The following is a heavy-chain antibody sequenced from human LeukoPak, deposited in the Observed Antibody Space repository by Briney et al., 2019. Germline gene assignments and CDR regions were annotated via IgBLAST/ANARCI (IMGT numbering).Heavy chain of an antibody. D-gene: IGHD3-10*01. CDR1: GYTFTSYY. J-gene: IGHJ4*02. CDR2: INPSGGST. Sequence: GASVKVSCKASGYTFTSYYMHWVRQAPGQGLEWMGIINPSGGSTSYAQKFQGRVTMTRDTSISTAYMELSRLRSDDTAVYYCARGLMVRGVSPFGYWGQGTLVTVSS. V-gene: IGHV1-46*01. CDR3: ARGLMVRGVSPFGY.